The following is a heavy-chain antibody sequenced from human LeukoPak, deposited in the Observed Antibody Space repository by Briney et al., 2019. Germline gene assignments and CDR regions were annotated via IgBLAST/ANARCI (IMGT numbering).Heavy chain of an antibody. Sequence: PGGSLRLSCAASGFTLEDYSMSWVRRSPWKGLEWVAGINWSGVTTGYADSVKGRFTISRDNAKNSLYLQMSSLRDEDTALYYCARDDGGLPSWGQGTLVTVSS. V-gene: IGHV3-20*04. CDR3: ARDDGGLPS. J-gene: IGHJ5*02. CDR2: INWSGVTT. D-gene: IGHD4-23*01. CDR1: GFTLEDYS.